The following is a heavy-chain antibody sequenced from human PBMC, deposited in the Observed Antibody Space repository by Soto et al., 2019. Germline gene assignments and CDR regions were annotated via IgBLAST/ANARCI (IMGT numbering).Heavy chain of an antibody. CDR1: GGTFSSYA. CDR3: ARSPPWRVVATHSSYQFDY. Sequence: GASVKVSCKASGGTFSSYAISWVRQAPGQGLEWMGGIIPIFGTANYAQKFQGRVTITADKSTSTAYMELSSLRSEDTAVYYCARSPPWRVVATHSSYQFDYWGQGTLVTVSS. D-gene: IGHD5-12*01. J-gene: IGHJ4*02. V-gene: IGHV1-69*06. CDR2: IIPIFGTA.